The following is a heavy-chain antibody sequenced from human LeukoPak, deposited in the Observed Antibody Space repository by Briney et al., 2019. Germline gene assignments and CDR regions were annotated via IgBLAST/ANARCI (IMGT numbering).Heavy chain of an antibody. J-gene: IGHJ5*02. CDR1: GGSISSGGYY. CDR2: IYYSGST. CDR3: ARDLALGSSSYWDWFDP. Sequence: SQTLSLTCTVSGGSISSGGYYWSWIRQHPGKGLEWIGYIYYSGSTYYNPSLKSRVTISVDTSKNQFSLKLSSVTAADTAVYYCARDLALGSSSYWDWFDPWGQGTLVTVSS. V-gene: IGHV4-31*03. D-gene: IGHD6-13*01.